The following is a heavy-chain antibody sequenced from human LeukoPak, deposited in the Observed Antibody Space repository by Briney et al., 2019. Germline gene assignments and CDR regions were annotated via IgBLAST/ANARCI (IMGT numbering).Heavy chain of an antibody. V-gene: IGHV4-34*01. Sequence: PSETLSLTCAVFGGSFSGYYWSWIRQSPEKGLEWIGEMSHIGATNYNPSLKSRVTISVDTSKNQFSLKLSSVTAADTAVYYCARGKYLSGMDVWGQGTTVTVSS. CDR2: MSHIGAT. J-gene: IGHJ6*02. CDR1: GGSFSGYY. CDR3: ARGKYLSGMDV. D-gene: IGHD6-6*01.